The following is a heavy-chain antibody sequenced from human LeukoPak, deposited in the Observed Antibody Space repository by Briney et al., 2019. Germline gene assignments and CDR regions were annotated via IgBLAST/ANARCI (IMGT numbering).Heavy chain of an antibody. Sequence: ASVKVSCKASGYTFTSYDINWVRQATGQGLEWMGWMNPNSGNTDYAQKFQGRVTMTRDTSITTAYMELSSLRSEDTAVYYCARGRWLQQRPNWFDPWGQGALVTVSS. D-gene: IGHD5-24*01. J-gene: IGHJ5*02. CDR1: GYTFTSYD. CDR2: MNPNSGNT. V-gene: IGHV1-8*01. CDR3: ARGRWLQQRPNWFDP.